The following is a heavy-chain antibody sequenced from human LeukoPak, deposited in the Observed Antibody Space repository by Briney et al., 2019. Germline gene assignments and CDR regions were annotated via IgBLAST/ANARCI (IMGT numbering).Heavy chain of an antibody. D-gene: IGHD1-26*01. J-gene: IGHJ6*02. V-gene: IGHV1-8*01. Sequence: ASVKVSCKASGYTFTSYDIIWVRQATGQGLEWMGWMNPNSGNTGYAQKFQGRVTMTRNTSISTAYMELSSLRSEDTAVYYCARIPGGSYQRRNYYYGMDVWGQGTTVTVSS. CDR2: MNPNSGNT. CDR3: ARIPGGSYQRRNYYYGMDV. CDR1: GYTFTSYD.